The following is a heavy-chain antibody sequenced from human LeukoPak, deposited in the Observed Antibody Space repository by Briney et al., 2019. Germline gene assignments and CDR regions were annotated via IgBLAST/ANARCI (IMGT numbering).Heavy chain of an antibody. CDR2: IYYSGST. J-gene: IGHJ5*02. V-gene: IGHV4-39*01. CDR1: GGSISSSSYY. Sequence: KTSETLSLTCTVSGGSISSSSYYWGWIRQPPGKGLEWIGSIYYSGSTYYNPSLKSRVTISVDTSKNQFSLKLSSVTAADTAVYYCARPKRYCSSTSCYPWFDPWGQGTLVTVSS. D-gene: IGHD2-2*01. CDR3: ARPKRYCSSTSCYPWFDP.